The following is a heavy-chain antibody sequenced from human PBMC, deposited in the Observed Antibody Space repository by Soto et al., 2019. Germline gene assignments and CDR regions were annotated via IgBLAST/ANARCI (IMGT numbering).Heavy chain of an antibody. Sequence: PSETLSLTCAVYGGSFSGYYWSWIRQPPGKGLEWIGEINHSGSTNYNPSLKSRVTISVDTSKNQFSLKLSSVTAADTAVYYCARTQDYYDSSGYYLWGQGTLVTVSS. D-gene: IGHD3-22*01. V-gene: IGHV4-34*01. CDR1: GGSFSGYY. CDR3: ARTQDYYDSSGYYL. CDR2: INHSGST. J-gene: IGHJ5*02.